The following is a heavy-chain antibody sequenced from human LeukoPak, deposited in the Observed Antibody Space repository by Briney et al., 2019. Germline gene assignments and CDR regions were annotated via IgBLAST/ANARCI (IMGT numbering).Heavy chain of an antibody. CDR2: IIPIFGTA. CDR1: GGTLSSYA. J-gene: IGHJ3*02. Sequence: ASVKVSCKASGGTLSSYAISWVRQAPGQRLEWMGGIIPIFGTANYAQKFQGRVTITTDESTSTAYMELSSLRSEDTAVYYCARVSDSTLGDAFDIWGQGTMVTVSS. D-gene: IGHD3-22*01. CDR3: ARVSDSTLGDAFDI. V-gene: IGHV1-69*05.